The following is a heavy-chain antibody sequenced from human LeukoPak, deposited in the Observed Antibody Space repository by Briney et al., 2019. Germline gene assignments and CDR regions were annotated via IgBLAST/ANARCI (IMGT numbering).Heavy chain of an antibody. CDR1: GGSISSYY. CDR2: IYYSGST. Sequence: PSETLSLTCTVSGGSISSYYWSWIRQPPGKGLEWIGYIYYSGSTNYNPSLKSRVTISVDTSKNQFSLKLSSVTAADTAVYYCAGSPYDSSGYDYWGQGTLVTVSS. D-gene: IGHD3-22*01. J-gene: IGHJ4*02. V-gene: IGHV4-59*01. CDR3: AGSPYDSSGYDY.